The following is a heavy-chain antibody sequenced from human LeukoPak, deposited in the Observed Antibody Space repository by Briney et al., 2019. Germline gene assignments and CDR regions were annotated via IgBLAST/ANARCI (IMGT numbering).Heavy chain of an antibody. V-gene: IGHV4-59*12. CDR2: IYYSGST. D-gene: IGHD4-17*01. Sequence: SETLSLTCTVSGGSISSYYWSWIRQPPGKGLEWIGYIYYSGSTYYNPSLKSRVTISVDRSKNQFSLKLSSVTAADTAVYYCARTLGGDYGDFPATFDYWGQGTLVTVSS. CDR1: GGSISSYY. CDR3: ARTLGGDYGDFPATFDY. J-gene: IGHJ4*02.